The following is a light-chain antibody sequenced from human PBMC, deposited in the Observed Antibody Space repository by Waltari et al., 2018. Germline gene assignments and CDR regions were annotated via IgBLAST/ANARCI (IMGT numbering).Light chain of an antibody. J-gene: IGKJ2*01. V-gene: IGKV3-15*01. CDR1: QSVSSN. Sequence: EIVMTQSPATLSVSPGERATLSCRASQSVSSNLAWYQQKPGQAPRLLIYGASTRATGIPARFSGSGSGTEFTLTISSLQSEDFAVYYCQQYNNWPLYTLYTFGQGTKLEIK. CDR2: GAS. CDR3: QQYNNWPLYTLYT.